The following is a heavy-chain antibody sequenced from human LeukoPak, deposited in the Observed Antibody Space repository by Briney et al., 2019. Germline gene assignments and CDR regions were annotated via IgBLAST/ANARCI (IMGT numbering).Heavy chain of an antibody. CDR1: GYTFTSYG. CDR2: IIPIFGTA. J-gene: IGHJ1*01. CDR3: ATGPSRDIVVVVAARAEYFQH. V-gene: IGHV1-69*13. D-gene: IGHD2-15*01. Sequence: SVKVSCKASGYTFTSYGISWVRQAPGQGLEWMGGIIPIFGTANYAQKFQGRVTITADESTSTAYMELSSLRSEDTAVYYCATGPSRDIVVVVAARAEYFQHWGQGTLVTVSS.